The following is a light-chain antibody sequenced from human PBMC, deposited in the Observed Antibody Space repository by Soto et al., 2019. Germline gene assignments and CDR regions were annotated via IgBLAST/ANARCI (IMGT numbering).Light chain of an antibody. Sequence: EIVMTQSPATLSVSPGERATLSCRASRSVSSNFAWFQQKPGQAPRLLIYGASTRATGIPARFSGSGSGTEFTLTISSLQSEDFAVYYCQRYYNWPPYTFGQGTKLEIQ. CDR3: QRYYNWPPYT. V-gene: IGKV3-15*01. CDR2: GAS. CDR1: RSVSSN. J-gene: IGKJ2*01.